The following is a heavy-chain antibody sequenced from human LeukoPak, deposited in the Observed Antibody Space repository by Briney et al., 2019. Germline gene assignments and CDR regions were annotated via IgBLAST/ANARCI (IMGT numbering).Heavy chain of an antibody. CDR3: ARELDAFDI. CDR1: GFTFSSYA. Sequence: GGSLRLSCAASGFTFSSYAVHWVRQAPGKGLEWVAVISYDGSNKYYADSVKGRFTISRDSSKDTVYLQMNSLRAEDTALYYCARELDAFDIWGQGTVVTVSS. J-gene: IGHJ3*02. CDR2: ISYDGSNK. V-gene: IGHV3-30-3*01.